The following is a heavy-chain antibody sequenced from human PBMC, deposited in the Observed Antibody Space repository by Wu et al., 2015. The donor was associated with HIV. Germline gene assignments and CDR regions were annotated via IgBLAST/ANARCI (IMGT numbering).Heavy chain of an antibody. CDR3: ARDKAKTMFDP. CDR1: GYTFTTFN. J-gene: IGHJ5*02. Sequence: QLEQSGAEVRKPGASVNISCKASGYTFTTFNLHWVRQAPGQGLEWMGIINPSDGTTTYAHNFQGRVTLTRDMSTSTVYLELSSLRSQDTAVYYCARDKAKTMFDPWGQGTLVTVSS. V-gene: IGHV1-46*01. D-gene: IGHD4/OR15-4a*01. CDR2: INPSDGTT.